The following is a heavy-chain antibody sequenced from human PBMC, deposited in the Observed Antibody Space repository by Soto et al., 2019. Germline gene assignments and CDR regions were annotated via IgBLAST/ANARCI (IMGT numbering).Heavy chain of an antibody. V-gene: IGHV4-34*01. CDR2: INHSGST. CDR3: ARGHLSTSHWIYYFDY. Sequence: SETLSLTCAVYGGSFSGYYWSWIRQPPGKGLEWIGEINHSGSTNYNPSLKSRVTISVDTSKNQFSLKLSSVTAADTAVYYCARGHLSTSHWIYYFDYWGQGTLVTVSS. D-gene: IGHD2-2*01. CDR1: GGSFSGYY. J-gene: IGHJ4*02.